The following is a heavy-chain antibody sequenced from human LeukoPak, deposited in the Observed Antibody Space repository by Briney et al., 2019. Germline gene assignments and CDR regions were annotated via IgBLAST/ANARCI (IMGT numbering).Heavy chain of an antibody. Sequence: GGSLRLSCAASGLTFSSYWMSWVRQAPGKGLVWVSRIKGDGSHTIYADSVKGRFTISRDNAKNTLYLRMRSLRAEDTAVYYCVRDWDHFDFDSWGQGTLVTVSS. CDR2: IKGDGSHT. D-gene: IGHD3-9*01. CDR1: GLTFSSYW. V-gene: IGHV3-74*01. J-gene: IGHJ5*01. CDR3: VRDWDHFDFDS.